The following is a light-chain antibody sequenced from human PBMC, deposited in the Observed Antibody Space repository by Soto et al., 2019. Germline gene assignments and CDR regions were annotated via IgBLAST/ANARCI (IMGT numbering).Light chain of an antibody. J-gene: IGKJ2*01. Sequence: DIVMTKSPLSLPVTPGEPASISCRSSQSLLHSDGYNYLEWYLQKSEQSPHLLIYLGSNRSSGVPDRVRCSGSGTDFTLKLSRLEAEDVGVYYCIQALQTYTFGQGTKLEIK. CDR1: QSLLHSDGYNY. V-gene: IGKV2-28*01. CDR2: LGS. CDR3: IQALQTYT.